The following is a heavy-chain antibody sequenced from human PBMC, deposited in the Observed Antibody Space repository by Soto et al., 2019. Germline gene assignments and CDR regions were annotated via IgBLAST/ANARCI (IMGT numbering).Heavy chain of an antibody. Sequence: SETLSLTCTVSGGSISSYYWSWIRQPPGKGLEWIGYIYYSGSTNYNPSLKSRVTISVDTSKNQFSLKLSSVTAADTAVYYCARTPGYSSGWFDYWGQGTLVTVSS. D-gene: IGHD6-19*01. CDR1: GGSISSYY. CDR2: IYYSGST. CDR3: ARTPGYSSGWFDY. V-gene: IGHV4-59*01. J-gene: IGHJ4*02.